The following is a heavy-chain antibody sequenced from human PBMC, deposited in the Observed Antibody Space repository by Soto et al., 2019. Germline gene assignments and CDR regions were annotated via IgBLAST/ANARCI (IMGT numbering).Heavy chain of an antibody. Sequence: EVQLVESGGGLVQPGRSLRLSCAASGFRFEDYAMHWVRQAPGKGLGWVSGIAWNSDIIGYADSVKGRFTISRDNGKNSLYLKMNSLRPEDTALYYCAKDHYGSAIYGMDVWGQGTTVTVSS. CDR1: GFRFEDYA. CDR2: IAWNSDII. D-gene: IGHD3-10*01. V-gene: IGHV3-9*01. CDR3: AKDHYGSAIYGMDV. J-gene: IGHJ6*02.